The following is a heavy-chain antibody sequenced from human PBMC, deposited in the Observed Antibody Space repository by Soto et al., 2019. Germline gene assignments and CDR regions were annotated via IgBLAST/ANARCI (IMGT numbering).Heavy chain of an antibody. V-gene: IGHV4-34*01. D-gene: IGHD3-3*01. J-gene: IGHJ6*02. CDR2: INHSGST. CDR1: GGSFSGYY. Sequence: SETLSLTCAVYGGSFSGYYWSWIRQPPGKGLEWVGEINHSGSTKYNPSLKSRVTISVHTSKNQFSLKLSSATAADTAVYYCARGGPYITIFGVVIPRYYYYYGMDVWGQGTTVTVSS. CDR3: ARGGPYITIFGVVIPRYYYYYGMDV.